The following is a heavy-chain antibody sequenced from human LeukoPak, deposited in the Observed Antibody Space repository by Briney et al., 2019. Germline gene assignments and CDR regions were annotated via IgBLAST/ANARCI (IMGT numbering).Heavy chain of an antibody. Sequence: GGSLRLSCAASGFTFSSYAMHWVRQAPGRGLEWVAVISYDGSNKYYADSVKGRFTISRDNSKNTLYLQMNSLRAEDTAVYYCARDWDGDPDYWGQGTLVTVSS. V-gene: IGHV3-30-3*01. D-gene: IGHD5-24*01. CDR3: ARDWDGDPDY. CDR2: ISYDGSNK. CDR1: GFTFSSYA. J-gene: IGHJ4*02.